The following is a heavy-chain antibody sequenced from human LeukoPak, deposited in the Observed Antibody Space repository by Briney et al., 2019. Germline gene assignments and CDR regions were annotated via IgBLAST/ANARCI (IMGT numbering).Heavy chain of an antibody. V-gene: IGHV4-34*01. CDR3: ASGSLQNNSSCYDY. CDR1: GGSFSGYY. J-gene: IGHJ4*02. CDR2: INHSGST. Sequence: PSETLSLTCAVNGGSFSGYYWSWIRQPPGKGLEWIGEINHSGSTNYNPSLKSRVTISVDTSKNQFSLKLSSVTAADTAVYYCASGSLQNNSSCYDYWGQGTLVTVSS. D-gene: IGHD6-13*01.